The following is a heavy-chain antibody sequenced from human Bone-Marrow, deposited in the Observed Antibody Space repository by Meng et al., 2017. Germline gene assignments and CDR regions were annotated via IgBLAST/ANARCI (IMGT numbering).Heavy chain of an antibody. D-gene: IGHD5-12*01. V-gene: IGHV3-30*01. J-gene: IGHJ4*02. Sequence: QVQRVQSGGGVVQPGRSLRLSCAASGFTFSSFAMHWVRQAPGKGLEWVVVISYDGSNKYYADSVKGRFTISRDNSKNTLYLQMNSLRAEDTAVYYCARPPPHSGYGASYFDYWGQGTLVTVSS. CDR2: ISYDGSNK. CDR3: ARPPPHSGYGASYFDY. CDR1: GFTFSSFA.